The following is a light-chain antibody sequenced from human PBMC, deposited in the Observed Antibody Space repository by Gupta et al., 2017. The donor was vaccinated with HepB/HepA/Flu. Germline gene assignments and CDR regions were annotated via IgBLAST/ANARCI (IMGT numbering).Light chain of an antibody. V-gene: IGLV1-44*01. J-gene: IGLJ2*01. CDR3: AAWDTSRNVVV. Sequence: QSVLTQSTSVSGTPGQRVTISCSGSSSNVGRNNVNWYQQLPGTAPKLLIYYNDERPSGVPDRISGSKSGTSASLAISGLQSEDEADYYCAAWDTSRNVVVFGGGTKLTVL. CDR2: YND. CDR1: SSNVGRNN.